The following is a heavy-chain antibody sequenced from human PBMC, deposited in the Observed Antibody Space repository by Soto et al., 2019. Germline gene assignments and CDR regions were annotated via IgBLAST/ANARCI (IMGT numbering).Heavy chain of an antibody. V-gene: IGHV1-18*04. CDR2: ISAYNGNT. J-gene: IGHJ4*02. Sequence: GASVKVSCKASGYTFTSYYIHWVRQAPGQGLEWMGWISAYNGNTNYAQKLQGRVTMTTDTSTSTAYMELRSLRSDDTAVHYCARDVCTNGVCYNTGGLDYWGQGTLVTVSS. D-gene: IGHD2-8*01. CDR1: GYTFTSYY. CDR3: ARDVCTNGVCYNTGGLDY.